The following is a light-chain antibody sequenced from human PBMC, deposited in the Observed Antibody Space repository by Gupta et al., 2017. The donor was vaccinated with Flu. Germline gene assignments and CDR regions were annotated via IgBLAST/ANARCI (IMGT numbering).Light chain of an antibody. CDR2: END. J-gene: IGLJ3*02. CDR3: GKWDSNLSGLL. Sequence: QSVVTQPPSVSAAPGQKVTISCSGSSSNIEKNYVSWYMQVPGTAPNLLIYENDKRVSGVPDRFSGSKSGTSATLVIAGLQTGDEAAYHCGKWDSNLSGLLFGGGTKLTVL. V-gene: IGLV1-51*02. CDR1: SSNIEKNY.